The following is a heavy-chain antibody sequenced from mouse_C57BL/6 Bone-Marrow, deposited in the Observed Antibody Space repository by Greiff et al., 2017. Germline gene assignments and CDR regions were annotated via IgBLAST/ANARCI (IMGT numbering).Heavy chain of an antibody. CDR1: GYTFTSYG. J-gene: IGHJ4*01. D-gene: IGHD2-2*01. Sequence: VQLQQSGAELARPGASVKLSCKASGYTFTSYGISWVKQRTGQGLEWIGEIYPRSGNTYYNEKFKGKATLTADKSSSTAYMELRSLTSEDSAVYFCARWGLRRPYAMDYWGQGTSVTGSS. V-gene: IGHV1-81*01. CDR2: IYPRSGNT. CDR3: ARWGLRRPYAMDY.